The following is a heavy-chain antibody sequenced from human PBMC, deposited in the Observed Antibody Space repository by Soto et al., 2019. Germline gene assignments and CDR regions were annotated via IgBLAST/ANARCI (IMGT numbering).Heavy chain of an antibody. Sequence: QLQLQESGPGLVKPSETLSLTCTVSGGSISSNSYYWGWIRQPPGKGLEWIGSIYYSGSTYYNPSPKSRVTISVDTSKNQFSLKLSSVTAADTAVYYCARGLTTMTTNAFDIWGQGTMVTVSS. D-gene: IGHD4-17*01. V-gene: IGHV4-39*01. CDR1: GGSISSNSYY. CDR3: ARGLTTMTTNAFDI. CDR2: IYYSGST. J-gene: IGHJ3*02.